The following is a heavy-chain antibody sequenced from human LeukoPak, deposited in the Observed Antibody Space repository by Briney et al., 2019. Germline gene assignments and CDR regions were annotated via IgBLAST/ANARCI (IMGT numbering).Heavy chain of an antibody. CDR3: ASPGSIFPDAFYI. CDR2: ISSSGSTI. J-gene: IGHJ3*02. V-gene: IGHV3-48*03. Sequence: GGSLRLSCAASGLNFSSYEMKWVRQAPGKGLEWVSYISSSGSTIYYADSVKGRFTISRDNAKNSLYLQMNSQRAEDTAVCYCASPGSIFPDAFYIWGQGTMVTVSS. D-gene: IGHD3-10*01. CDR1: GLNFSSYE.